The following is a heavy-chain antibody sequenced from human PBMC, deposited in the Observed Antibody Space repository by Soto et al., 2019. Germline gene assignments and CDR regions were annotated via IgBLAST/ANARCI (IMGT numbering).Heavy chain of an antibody. CDR1: GFTFSSYA. CDR3: AKDRYDCNSNSPHFDY. Sequence: GGSLRLSCAASGFTFSSYAMSWVRQAPGKGLEWVSAISGSGGSTYYADSVKGRFTISRDNSKNTLYLQMNSLRAEDTAVYYCAKDRYDCNSNSPHFDYWGQGTLVTVSS. D-gene: IGHD5-12*01. V-gene: IGHV3-23*01. J-gene: IGHJ4*02. CDR2: ISGSGGST.